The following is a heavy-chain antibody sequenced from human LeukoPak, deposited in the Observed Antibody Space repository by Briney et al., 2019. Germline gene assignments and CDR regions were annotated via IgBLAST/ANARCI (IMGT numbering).Heavy chain of an antibody. CDR1: GGSFSGYY. CDR3: ARGGRSSWYRGWFDP. J-gene: IGHJ5*02. CDR2: INHSGST. D-gene: IGHD6-13*01. V-gene: IGHV4-34*01. Sequence: PSETLSLTCAVYGGSFSGYYWSWIRQPPGKGLEWIGEINHSGSTNYNPSLKSRVTISVDTSKKQFSLKLSSVTAADTAVYYCARGGRSSWYRGWFDPWGQGTLVTVSS.